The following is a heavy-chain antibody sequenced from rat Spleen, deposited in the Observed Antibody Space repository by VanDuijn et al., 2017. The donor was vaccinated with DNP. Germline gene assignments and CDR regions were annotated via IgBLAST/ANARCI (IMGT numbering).Heavy chain of an antibody. CDR2: ISTSGGST. V-gene: IGHV5-46*01. CDR3: TREWPLFDY. CDR1: GFTFSSFP. D-gene: IGHD3-1*01. J-gene: IGHJ2*01. Sequence: EVQLVESGGGLVQPGRSMKLSCAASGFTFSSFPMAWVRQAPTKGLEWVATISTSGGSTYYRDSVKGRFTISRDNAKSTLYLQMNSLRSEDTATYYCTREWPLFDYWGQGVMVTVSS.